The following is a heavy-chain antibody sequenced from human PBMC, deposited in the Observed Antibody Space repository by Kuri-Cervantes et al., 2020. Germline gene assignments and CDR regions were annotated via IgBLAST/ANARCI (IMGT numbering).Heavy chain of an antibody. CDR3: ARRGYSYSFDV. CDR1: GFTVSSNY. V-gene: IGHV3-53*04. Sequence: GESLKISCAASGFTVSSNYMSWVRQAPGKGLEWVSVIYSGGSTYYADSVKGRFTISRHNSKNTLYLQMNSLRAEDTAVYYCARRGYSYSFDVWGQGSEVTVSS. J-gene: IGHJ3*01. D-gene: IGHD5-18*01. CDR2: IYSGGST.